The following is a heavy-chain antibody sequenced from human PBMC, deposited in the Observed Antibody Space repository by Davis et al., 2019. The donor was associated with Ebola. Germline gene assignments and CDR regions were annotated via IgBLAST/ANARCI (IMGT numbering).Heavy chain of an antibody. CDR2: ISRRGDTT. V-gene: IGHV3-23*01. Sequence: GESLKISCVASGFTFSQYVMTWVRQAPGKGLEWVSSISRRGDTTYYADSVEGRFTISRDNSKNTLSLQMNSVSGEDTAVYYCVKDKGFWDPPDWFGPWGQGVQVTVSS. CDR1: GFTFSQYV. J-gene: IGHJ5*02. D-gene: IGHD3-16*01. CDR3: VKDKGFWDPPDWFGP.